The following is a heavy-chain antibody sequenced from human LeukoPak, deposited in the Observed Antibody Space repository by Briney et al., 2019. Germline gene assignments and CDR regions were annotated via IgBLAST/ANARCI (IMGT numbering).Heavy chain of an antibody. V-gene: IGHV3-21*01. CDR3: ARYEDYYGMDV. Sequence: SGGSLRLSCAASGFTFSSYSMNWGRQAPGKGVEWVSSISSISSYIYYADSVKGRFTISRDNAKNSLYLEMNSLRAEDTAVYYCARYEDYYGMDVWGQGTTVTVSS. D-gene: IGHD3-16*01. CDR1: GFTFSSYS. J-gene: IGHJ6*02. CDR2: ISSISSYI.